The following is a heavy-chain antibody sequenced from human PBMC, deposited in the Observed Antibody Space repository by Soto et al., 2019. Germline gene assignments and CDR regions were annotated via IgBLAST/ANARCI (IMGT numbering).Heavy chain of an antibody. J-gene: IGHJ6*02. CDR2: ISSSSSYT. CDR1: GFTFSDYY. V-gene: IGHV3-11*06. CDR3: ARAITAMENYYYYGMDV. Sequence: QVQLVESGGGLVKPGGSLRLSCAASGFTFSDYYMSWIRQAPGKGLEWVSYISSSSSYTNYADSVKGLFTISRDNAKNSLYLQMNSLRAEDTAVYYCARAITAMENYYYYGMDVWGQGTTVTVSS. D-gene: IGHD5-18*01.